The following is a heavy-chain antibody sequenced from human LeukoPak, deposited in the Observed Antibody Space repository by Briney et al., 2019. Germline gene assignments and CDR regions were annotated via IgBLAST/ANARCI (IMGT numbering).Heavy chain of an antibody. V-gene: IGHV4-34*01. CDR2: INHSGST. J-gene: IGHJ5*02. Sequence: PSETLSLTCAAYGGSFSGYYWSWIRQPPGKGLEWIGEINHSGSTNYNPSLKSRVTISVDTSKNQFSLKLSSVTAADTAVYYCARLGPAYGSGSYQWFDPWGQGTLVTVSS. CDR1: GGSFSGYY. D-gene: IGHD3-10*01. CDR3: ARLGPAYGSGSYQWFDP.